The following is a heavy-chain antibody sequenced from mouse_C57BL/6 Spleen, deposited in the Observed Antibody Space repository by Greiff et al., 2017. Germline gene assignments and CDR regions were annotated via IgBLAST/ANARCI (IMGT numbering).Heavy chain of an antibody. CDR2: INPSTGGT. Sequence: EVQLQQSGPELVKPGASVKISCKASGYSFTGYYMNWVKQSPEKSLEWIGEINPSTGGTTYNQKFKAKATLTVDKSASTAYMQLKSLTSEDSAVYYCARYYYGSSPFAYWGQGTLVTVSA. J-gene: IGHJ3*01. CDR1: GYSFTGYY. V-gene: IGHV1-42*01. CDR3: ARYYYGSSPFAY. D-gene: IGHD1-1*01.